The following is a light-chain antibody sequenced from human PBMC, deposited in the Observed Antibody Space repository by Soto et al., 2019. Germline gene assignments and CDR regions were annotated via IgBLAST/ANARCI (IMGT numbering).Light chain of an antibody. J-gene: IGLJ2*01. V-gene: IGLV1-47*01. CDR1: SSNIGTDF. CDR3: AAWNDRLRGQAV. Sequence: QSVLTQPPSASGTPGQRVTISCSGGSSNIGTDFVYWYQQLPGTAPKLLIYRNNQRPSGVPDRFSGSKSGTSASLAISGLRSEDESDYYCAAWNDRLRGQAVFGGGTKLTVL. CDR2: RNN.